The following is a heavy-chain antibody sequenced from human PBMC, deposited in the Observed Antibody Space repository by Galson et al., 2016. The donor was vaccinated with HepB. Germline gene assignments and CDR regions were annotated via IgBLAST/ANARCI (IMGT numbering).Heavy chain of an antibody. J-gene: IGHJ5*02. D-gene: IGHD1-26*01. V-gene: IGHV3-30*04. CDR3: ARDKGWEIPETFSS. Sequence: SLRLSCAASGFTFSSYVMHWVRQAPGKGLEWVAVISHDGSNKYYADSVKGRFTISRDNPKNTLFLQMNSLRAEDTAVYYCARDKGWEIPETFSSWGQGALVTVSS. CDR2: ISHDGSNK. CDR1: GFTFSSYV.